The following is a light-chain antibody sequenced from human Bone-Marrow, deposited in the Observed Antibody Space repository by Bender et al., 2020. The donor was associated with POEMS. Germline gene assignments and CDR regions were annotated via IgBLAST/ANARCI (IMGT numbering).Light chain of an antibody. V-gene: IGLV3-21*02. CDR3: GTWDSSLSSGVV. Sequence: SRVMTQPPSVSVAPGQTATITCGGNNIERKSVHWYQQRPGQAPVLVVYDDGDRPSGIPERFSGSNSGNTATLTISRVEAGDEADYYRGTWDSSLSSGVVFGGGTKLTV. J-gene: IGLJ2*01. CDR2: DDG. CDR1: NIERKS.